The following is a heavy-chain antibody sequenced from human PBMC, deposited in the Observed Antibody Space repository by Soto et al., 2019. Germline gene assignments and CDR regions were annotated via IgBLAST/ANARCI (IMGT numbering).Heavy chain of an antibody. Sequence: SVKVSCKASGGTFSSYAISWVRQAPGQGLEWMGGIIPIFGTANYAQKFQGRVTITADESTSTAYMELSSLRSEDTAVYSCAQGATGYYYYGMDAWGQGTTGTVSS. CDR3: AQGATGYYYYGMDA. D-gene: IGHD1-26*01. CDR1: GGTFSSYA. V-gene: IGHV1-69*13. J-gene: IGHJ6*02. CDR2: IIPIFGTA.